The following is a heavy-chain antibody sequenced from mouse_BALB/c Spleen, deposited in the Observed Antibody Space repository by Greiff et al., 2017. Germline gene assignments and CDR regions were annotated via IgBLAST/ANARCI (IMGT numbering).Heavy chain of an antibody. CDR2: ISDGGSYT. D-gene: IGHD2-3*01. V-gene: IGHV5-4*02. CDR3: ARGYDGYYVFAY. Sequence: EVMLVESGGGLVKPGGSLKLSCAASGFTFSDYYMYWVRQTPEKRLEWVATISDGGSYTYYPDSVKGRFTISRDNAKNNLYLQMSSLKSEDTAMYYCARGYDGYYVFAYWGQGTLVTVSA. CDR1: GFTFSDYY. J-gene: IGHJ3*01.